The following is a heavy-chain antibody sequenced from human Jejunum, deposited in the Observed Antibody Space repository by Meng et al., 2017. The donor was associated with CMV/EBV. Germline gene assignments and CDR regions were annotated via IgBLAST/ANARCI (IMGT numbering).Heavy chain of an antibody. CDR1: GGSIISGDRY. V-gene: IGHV4-30-4*01. D-gene: IGHD2-2*01. J-gene: IGHJ5*02. Sequence: SGGSIISGDRYWTWSRQSPGKGREWIGNVYYSGTTSYNRSLKSRVTISVDTSKNQFSLKLASVIAADTAVYYCVLMIPAHTNYFDPWGQGTLVTVSS. CDR2: VYYSGTT. CDR3: VLMIPAHTNYFDP.